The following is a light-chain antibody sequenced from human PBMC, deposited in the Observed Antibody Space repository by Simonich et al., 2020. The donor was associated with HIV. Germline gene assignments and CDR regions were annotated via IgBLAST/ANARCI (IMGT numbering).Light chain of an antibody. V-gene: IGKV4-1*01. CDR3: QQYYSTPLT. CDR2: WAS. Sequence: DIVMTQSPDSLAVSLGERATINCKSSQSVSYSSNNKNYLAWYQQKPGQPPKLLMYWASTRESGVPDRLSGSGSGTDFTLTISSLQAEDVAVYYCQQYYSTPLTFGGGTKVEIK. J-gene: IGKJ4*01. CDR1: QSVSYSSNNKNY.